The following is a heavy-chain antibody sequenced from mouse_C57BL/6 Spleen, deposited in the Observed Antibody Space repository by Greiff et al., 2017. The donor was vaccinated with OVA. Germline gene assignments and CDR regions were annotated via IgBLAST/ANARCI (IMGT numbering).Heavy chain of an antibody. CDR1: GYTFTSYG. J-gene: IGHJ3*01. V-gene: IGHV1-81*01. CDR3: ARSYDYGEAWFAY. D-gene: IGHD2-4*01. CDR2: IYPRSGNT. Sequence: QVQLQQSGAELARPGASVKLSCKASGYTFTSYGISWVKQRTGQGLEWIGEIYPRSGNTYYNEKFKGKATLTADKSSSTAYMELRSLTSEDSAVYFCARSYDYGEAWFAYWGQGTLVTVSA.